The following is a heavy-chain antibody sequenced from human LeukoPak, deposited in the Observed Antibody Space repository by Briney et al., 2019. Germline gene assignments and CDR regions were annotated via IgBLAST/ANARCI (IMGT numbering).Heavy chain of an antibody. V-gene: IGHV3-21*01. Sequence: GGSLRLSCAASGFTFSNCRMNWVRQAPGKGLEWVSSISSSSIYIYYADSLKGRFTISRDNAKNSLYLQMNSLRAEDTAVYYCARDSSGWYHWFDPWGQGTLVTVSS. D-gene: IGHD6-19*01. CDR2: ISSSSIYI. CDR3: ARDSSGWYHWFDP. CDR1: GFTFSNCR. J-gene: IGHJ5*02.